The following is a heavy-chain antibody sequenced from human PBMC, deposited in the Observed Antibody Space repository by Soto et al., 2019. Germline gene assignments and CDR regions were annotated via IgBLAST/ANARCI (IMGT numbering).Heavy chain of an antibody. Sequence: QVHLVQSGAEVKKPGASVKVSCKGSGYAFTTYGITWVRHAPGQGLEWMGWISAHNGNTNYAQKLQSRVTVTRDTSTSTAYMELRSLRSDDTAVYYCARGRYGDYWGQGALVTVSS. D-gene: IGHD1-1*01. J-gene: IGHJ4*02. CDR3: ARGRYGDY. CDR1: GYAFTTYG. CDR2: ISAHNGNT. V-gene: IGHV1-18*01.